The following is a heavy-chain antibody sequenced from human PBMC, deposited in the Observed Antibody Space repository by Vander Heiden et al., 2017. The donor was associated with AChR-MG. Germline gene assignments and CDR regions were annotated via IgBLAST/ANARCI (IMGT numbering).Heavy chain of an antibody. Sequence: EVQLLESGGGLVQQGGSLRLSCAASGFTFSSYAMNWVRQAPGKGLEWVSTISGSGGDTYYADTVKGRFTISRDNSKNTLYLQMNSLRAEDTAVYYCARTLRIFAFDIWGQGTMVTVSS. V-gene: IGHV3-23*01. D-gene: IGHD3-3*01. J-gene: IGHJ3*02. CDR2: ISGSGGDT. CDR1: GFTFSSYA. CDR3: ARTLRIFAFDI.